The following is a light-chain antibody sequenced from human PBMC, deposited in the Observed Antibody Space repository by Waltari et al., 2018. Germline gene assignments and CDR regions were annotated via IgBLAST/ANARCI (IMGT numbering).Light chain of an antibody. Sequence: SSELTQDPAVSVALGQTVSITCQGHSLRRYYASWYQQRPGQAPILILYGQDNRPSGIPDRLSGSTSGNTASLTITGAQAEDEADYYCLSRDTTSTRVFGGGTRLTV. J-gene: IGLJ3*02. V-gene: IGLV3-19*01. CDR2: GQD. CDR1: SLRRYY. CDR3: LSRDTTSTRV.